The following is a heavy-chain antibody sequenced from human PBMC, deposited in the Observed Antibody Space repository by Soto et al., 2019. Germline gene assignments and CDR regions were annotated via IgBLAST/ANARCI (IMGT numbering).Heavy chain of an antibody. Sequence: QVQLVQSGAEVKKPGASVKVTCKASGYTFTSYDINWVRQATGQGLEWMGWMNPNSGNTGYAQKFQRRVILSRNTSISTPYMELGSLRSEDTAVYYCARERSAACTGWFGPWGQGTLVTVSS. CDR2: MNPNSGNT. J-gene: IGHJ5*02. CDR1: GYTFTSYD. V-gene: IGHV1-8*01. D-gene: IGHD6-13*01. CDR3: ARERSAACTGWFGP.